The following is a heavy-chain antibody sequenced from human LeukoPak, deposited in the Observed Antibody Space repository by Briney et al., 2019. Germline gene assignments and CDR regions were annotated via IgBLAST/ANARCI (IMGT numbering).Heavy chain of an antibody. CDR2: IRYDGSNK. V-gene: IGHV3-30*02. J-gene: IGHJ4*02. CDR3: AKGYYYDSSGYWDY. CDR1: GFTFSSYG. Sequence: GGSLRLSCAASGFTFSSYGMHWVRQAPGKGLEWVAFIRYDGSNKYYADSVKGRFTISRDNSKNTLYLQMNSLRAEDTAVYYCAKGYYYDSSGYWDYWGQGTLVTVSS. D-gene: IGHD3-22*01.